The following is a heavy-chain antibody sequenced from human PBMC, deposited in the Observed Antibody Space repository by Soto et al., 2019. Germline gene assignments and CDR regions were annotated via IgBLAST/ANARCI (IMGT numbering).Heavy chain of an antibody. D-gene: IGHD3-22*01. V-gene: IGHV3-33*01. Sequence: GSLRLSCAASGFTFSSYGMHWVRQAPGKGLEWVAVIWYDGSNKYYADSVKGRFTISRDNSKNTLYLQMNSLGAEDTAVYYCARGHYDSSGYYYGLYYYYGMDVWGQGTTVTVSS. CDR3: ARGHYDSSGYYYGLYYYYGMDV. J-gene: IGHJ6*02. CDR1: GFTFSSYG. CDR2: IWYDGSNK.